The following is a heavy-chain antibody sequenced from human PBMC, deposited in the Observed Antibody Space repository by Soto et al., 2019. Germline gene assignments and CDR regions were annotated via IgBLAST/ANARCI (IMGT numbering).Heavy chain of an antibody. CDR1: GGSMNAHF. Sequence: QVHLQESGPGLVKPSETLSLTCTVSGGSMNAHFWSWIRQSAGKGLEWIGHIYISGTTMYNPSLKSRVTMSVDPPKNQLSLKLTSVTAADTAVYYCARINGGSSDFWGQGTLVTVSS. V-gene: IGHV4-4*07. CDR3: ARINGGSSDF. D-gene: IGHD2-15*01. J-gene: IGHJ4*02. CDR2: IYISGTT.